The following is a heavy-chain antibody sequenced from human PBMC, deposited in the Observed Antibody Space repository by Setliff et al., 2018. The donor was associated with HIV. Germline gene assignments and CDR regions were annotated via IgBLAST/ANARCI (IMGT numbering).Heavy chain of an antibody. CDR3: ARDREYYDSSGSYYFDY. D-gene: IGHD3-22*01. CDR1: GFTFNVYS. J-gene: IGHJ4*02. Sequence: PGGSLRLSCAASGFTFNVYSMNWVRQAPGRGLEWVSYISSSSNTIYYADSVKGRFTISRDNAKNSLYLQMNSLRAEDTAVYYCARDREYYDSSGSYYFDYWGQGTLVTVSS. V-gene: IGHV3-48*01. CDR2: ISSSSNTI.